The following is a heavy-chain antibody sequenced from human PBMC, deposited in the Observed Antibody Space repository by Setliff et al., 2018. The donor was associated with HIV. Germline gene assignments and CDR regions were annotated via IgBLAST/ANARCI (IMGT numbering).Heavy chain of an antibody. CDR2: INAGNGVT. CDR1: GYTFTTYA. CDR3: ARDRFGDPYYYYYMDV. J-gene: IGHJ6*03. Sequence: ASVKVSCKASGYTFTTYAIHWVRQAPGQRLERMGWINAGNGVTKFSQKFQDRVTITRDTSASTAYMELSSLRSEDTAVYYCARDRFGDPYYYYYMDVWGKGTTVTVSS. D-gene: IGHD3-16*01. V-gene: IGHV1-3*01.